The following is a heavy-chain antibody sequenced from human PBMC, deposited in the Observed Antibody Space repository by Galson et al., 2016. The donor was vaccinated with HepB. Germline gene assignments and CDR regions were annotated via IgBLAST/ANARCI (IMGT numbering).Heavy chain of an antibody. CDR1: GFIFSDYE. CDR2: ISGSGYPL. D-gene: IGHD6-13*01. V-gene: IGHV3-48*03. Sequence: SLRLSCAASGFIFSDYEMNWVRLALGKGLEWVAYISGSGYPLYNEGCVKGRFTISRDNAKNSLYLQMNSLRAEDTAVYYCASSGYSSSWYDYWGQGTLVTVSS. J-gene: IGHJ4*02. CDR3: ASSGYSSSWYDY.